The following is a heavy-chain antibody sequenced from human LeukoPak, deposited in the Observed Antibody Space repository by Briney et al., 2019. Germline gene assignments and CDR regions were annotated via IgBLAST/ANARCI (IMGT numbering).Heavy chain of an antibody. CDR2: IIGSGSAT. Sequence: GGSLRLSCAASGFTFSSYAMSWVRQAPGKGLECVSAIIGSGSATDYADSVKGRFTIFRDNSKNTLYLQMNSLRAEDTAVYFCAKRFGESYGHFDYWGQGTLVTVSS. CDR3: AKRFGESYGHFDY. CDR1: GFTFSSYA. D-gene: IGHD1-26*01. J-gene: IGHJ4*02. V-gene: IGHV3-23*01.